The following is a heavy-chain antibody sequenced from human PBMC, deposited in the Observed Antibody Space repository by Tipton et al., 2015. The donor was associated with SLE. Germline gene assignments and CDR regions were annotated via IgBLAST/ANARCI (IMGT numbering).Heavy chain of an antibody. CDR2: IYVGGST. Sequence: TLSLTCSVSRGSISDHYWSWIRQSPGKGLEWIGFIYVGGSTNYNPSPRSRVTISVDTSEYQISLKLTSVTATDTAMYYCATRHCIGGACYSRDDGFDIWGQGTMVIVSS. D-gene: IGHD2-21*02. CDR1: RGSISDHY. J-gene: IGHJ3*02. CDR3: ATRHCIGGACYSRDDGFDI. V-gene: IGHV4-4*08.